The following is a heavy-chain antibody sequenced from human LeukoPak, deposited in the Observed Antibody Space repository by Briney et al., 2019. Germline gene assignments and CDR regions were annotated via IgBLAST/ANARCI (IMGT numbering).Heavy chain of an antibody. CDR1: GFTFSSYW. J-gene: IGHJ4*02. V-gene: IGHV3-74*01. D-gene: IGHD5-18*01. Sequence: GGSLGLSCAASGFTFSSYWMHWVRQAPGKGLVWVSRINRDGSSTSYADSVKGRFTISRDNAKNTLYLQMNSLRAEDTAVYYCARDGDTNYFDYWGQGTLVTVSS. CDR3: ARDGDTNYFDY. CDR2: INRDGSST.